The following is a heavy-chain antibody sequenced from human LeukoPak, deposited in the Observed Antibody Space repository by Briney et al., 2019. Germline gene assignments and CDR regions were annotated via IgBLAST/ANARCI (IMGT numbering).Heavy chain of an antibody. J-gene: IGHJ4*02. D-gene: IGHD4-23*01. CDR3: ARDLGKIGGNSSPFDY. V-gene: IGHV3-53*01. CDR2: IYSGGST. Sequence: PGGSLRLSCAVSGFTFNNYAMSWVRQAPGKGLEWVSVIYSGGSTYYADSVKGRFTISRDNSKNTLYLQMNSLRAEDTAVYYCARDLGKIGGNSSPFDYWGQGTLVTVSS. CDR1: GFTFNNYA.